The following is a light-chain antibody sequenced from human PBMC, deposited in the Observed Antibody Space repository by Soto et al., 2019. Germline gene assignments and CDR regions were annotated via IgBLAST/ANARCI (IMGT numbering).Light chain of an antibody. CDR2: GAS. CDR3: QQYVSSPPIT. CDR1: QSVAVSS. J-gene: IGKJ5*01. V-gene: IGKV3-20*01. Sequence: EIVLTQSPSTLSLSPRETATLXXRASQSVAVSSLAWDQQKPGQAPRLXXYGASSRATGVPDRFGGRGSGTDFTLTISRLEPEDYAVYYCQQYVSSPPITFGQGTRLDNK.